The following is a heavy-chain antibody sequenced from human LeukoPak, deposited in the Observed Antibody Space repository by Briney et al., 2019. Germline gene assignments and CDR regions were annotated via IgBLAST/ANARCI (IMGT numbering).Heavy chain of an antibody. V-gene: IGHV3-48*04. CDR2: ISEAI. CDR3: ARDARDDDYSLDYFDY. D-gene: IGHD5-12*01. Sequence: GGSLRLSCIASGFVFSRDNMNWVRRAPGKGLEWVAHISEAIYYADSVQGRFTISRDNAKNSLYLHINSLRGDDTAVYYCARDARDDDYSLDYFDYWGQGSLVTVSS. J-gene: IGHJ4*02. CDR1: GFVFSRDN.